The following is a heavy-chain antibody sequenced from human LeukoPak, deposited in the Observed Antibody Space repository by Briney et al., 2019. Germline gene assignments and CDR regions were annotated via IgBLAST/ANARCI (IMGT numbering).Heavy chain of an antibody. Sequence: EPSETLSLTCGVSGGSFSTFYWNLIRQHPGKGLEWIGEINHNGNTNYNPSLKGRVTLSVDKSKNQFSLKLRSVTAADTALYYCATVAIRAEFHFDHWGQGLLVTVSS. D-gene: IGHD3-10*01. CDR3: ATVAIRAEFHFDH. CDR2: INHNGNT. CDR1: GGSFSTFY. J-gene: IGHJ4*02. V-gene: IGHV4-34*01.